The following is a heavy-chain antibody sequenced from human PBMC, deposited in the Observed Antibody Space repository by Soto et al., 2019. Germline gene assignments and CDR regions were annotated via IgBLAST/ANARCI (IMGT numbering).Heavy chain of an antibody. D-gene: IGHD1-26*01. V-gene: IGHV1-45*02. CDR1: GNTFTYRY. J-gene: IGHJ4*02. CDR3: AGGGAGSGPFTWELPDH. Sequence: QMQLVQSGAEVKKTGSSVTVSCKALGNTFTYRYLHWVRQTPEQALEWMGWITPFSGDVHYAQKFQERVTITRDRSINTAYMLMSSLRSVDTAMYFCAGGGAGSGPFTWELPDHWGQGTLVTVSS. CDR2: ITPFSGDV.